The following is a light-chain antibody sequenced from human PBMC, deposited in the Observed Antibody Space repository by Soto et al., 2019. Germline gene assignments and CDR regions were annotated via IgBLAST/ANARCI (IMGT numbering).Light chain of an antibody. J-gene: IGKJ4*01. V-gene: IGKV1-27*01. CDR3: QKYNSAPLT. CDR1: LWISNY. CDR2: TAS. Sequence: DIQMTQSPSSLSASVRVRVSITCRASLWISNYSAWYQQKPGKVPKLLIYTASTLQSGVPSRFSGSGSGTDFTLTISSLQPEDVATYYCQKYNSAPLTFGGGTKVQIK.